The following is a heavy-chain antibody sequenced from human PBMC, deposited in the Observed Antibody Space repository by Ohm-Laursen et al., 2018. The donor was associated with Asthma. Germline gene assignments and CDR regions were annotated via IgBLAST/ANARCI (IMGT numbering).Heavy chain of an antibody. Sequence: SLRLSCAASGYTFSRYSIHWVRQAPGKGLFWVAVISYDGSYKNYADSVKGRFTVSRDDSKNTLYLQMNSLRPDDTAVYYCARDVMEWYLPAFDFWGQGTLVTVSS. D-gene: IGHD3-3*01. V-gene: IGHV3-30*03. CDR1: GYTFSRYS. J-gene: IGHJ4*02. CDR3: ARDVMEWYLPAFDF. CDR2: ISYDGSYK.